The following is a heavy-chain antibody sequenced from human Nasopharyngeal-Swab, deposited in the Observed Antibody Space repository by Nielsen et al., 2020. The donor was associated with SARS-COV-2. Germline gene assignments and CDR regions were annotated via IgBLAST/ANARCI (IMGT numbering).Heavy chain of an antibody. V-gene: IGHV3-23*01. CDR3: AKEGGAYGYYYYYMDV. CDR2: ISGSAGST. D-gene: IGHD2-21*01. CDR1: GFTFSSYA. Sequence: GGSLRLSCAASGFTFSSYAMSWVRQAPGKGLEWVSGISGSAGSTYYADSVKGRFTISRDNSKNTLYLQMNSLGAEDTAVYYCAKEGGAYGYYYYYMDVWGKGTTVTVSS. J-gene: IGHJ6*03.